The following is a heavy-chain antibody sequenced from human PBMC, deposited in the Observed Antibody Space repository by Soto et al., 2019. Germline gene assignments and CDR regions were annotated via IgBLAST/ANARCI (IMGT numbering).Heavy chain of an antibody. Sequence: ASVKVSCKASGYTFTSYAMHWVRQAPGQRLEWMGWINAGNGNTKYSQKFQGRVTITRDTSASTAYMELSSLRSEDTAVYYCARGYYHDTSGPFSDAFDIWGQGTMVTVSS. CDR2: INAGNGNT. CDR1: GYTFTSYA. D-gene: IGHD3-22*01. J-gene: IGHJ3*02. V-gene: IGHV1-3*01. CDR3: ARGYYHDTSGPFSDAFDI.